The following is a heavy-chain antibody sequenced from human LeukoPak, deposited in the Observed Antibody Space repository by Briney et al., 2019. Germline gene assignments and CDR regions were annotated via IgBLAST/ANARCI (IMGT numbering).Heavy chain of an antibody. CDR3: ARFLRGHYFGDKANWFDP. J-gene: IGHJ5*02. D-gene: IGHD3-3*01. CDR2: IYTSGST. V-gene: IGHV4-4*09. CDR1: GGSISSYY. Sequence: SETLSLTCTVSGGSISSYYWSWIRQPPGKGLEWIGYIYTSGSTNYNPSLKSRVTISVDTSKNQFSLKLSSVTAADTAVYYCARFLRGHYFGDKANWFDPWGQGTLVTVSS.